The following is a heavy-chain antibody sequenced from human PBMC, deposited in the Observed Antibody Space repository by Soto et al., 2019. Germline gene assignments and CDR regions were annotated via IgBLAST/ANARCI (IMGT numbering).Heavy chain of an antibody. CDR2: ISYDGSNK. CDR1: GFTFSSYA. V-gene: IGHV3-30-3*01. Sequence: QVQLVESGGGVVQPGRSLRLSCAASGFTFSSYAMHWVRQAPGKGLEWVAVISYDGSNKYYADSVKGRFTISRDNSKNTLYLQMNSLRAEDTAVYYCARDLYDFDYYYYGMDIWGQGTTVTVSS. J-gene: IGHJ6*02. D-gene: IGHD3-3*01. CDR3: ARDLYDFDYYYYGMDI.